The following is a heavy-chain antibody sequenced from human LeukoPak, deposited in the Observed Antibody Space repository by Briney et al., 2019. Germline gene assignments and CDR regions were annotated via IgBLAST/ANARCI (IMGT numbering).Heavy chain of an antibody. CDR2: IRYGGSNK. CDR3: ANNYGDYVDY. J-gene: IGHJ4*02. D-gene: IGHD4-17*01. CDR1: GFTFSSYG. V-gene: IGHV3-30*02. Sequence: GGSLRLSCAASGFTFSSYGMHWVRQAPGKGLEWVAFIRYGGSNKYYADSVKGRFTISRDNSKNTLYLQMNSLRAEDTAVYYRANNYGDYVDYWGQGTLVTVSS.